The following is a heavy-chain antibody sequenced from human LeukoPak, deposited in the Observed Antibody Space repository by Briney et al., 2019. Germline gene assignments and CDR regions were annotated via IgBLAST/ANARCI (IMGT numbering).Heavy chain of an antibody. CDR1: GGSVSSGSYY. CDR2: IYYSGST. CDR3: ATQALYYYDSSGYYYVAHFDY. V-gene: IGHV4-61*01. J-gene: IGHJ4*02. D-gene: IGHD3-22*01. Sequence: SETLSLTCTVSGGSVSSGSYYWSWIRQPPGKGLEWIGYIYYSGSTNYNPSLKSRVTISVDTSKNQFSLKLSSVTAADTAVYYCATQALYYYDSSGYYYVAHFDYWGQGTLVTVSS.